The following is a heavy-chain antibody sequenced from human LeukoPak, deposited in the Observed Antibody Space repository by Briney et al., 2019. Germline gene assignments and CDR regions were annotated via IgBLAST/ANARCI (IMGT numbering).Heavy chain of an antibody. V-gene: IGHV3-7*01. CDR2: IKQDGSEK. CDR1: GFTFSSYW. J-gene: IGHJ4*02. D-gene: IGHD3-22*01. Sequence: GGSLRLSCAASGFTFSSYWMSWVRQAPGKGLEWVANIKQDGSEKYYVDSVKGRFTISRDNAKNSLYLQMNSLRAEDTAVYYCARDPWGVDSSGYYYDYWGQGTLVTVSS. CDR3: ARDPWGVDSSGYYYDY.